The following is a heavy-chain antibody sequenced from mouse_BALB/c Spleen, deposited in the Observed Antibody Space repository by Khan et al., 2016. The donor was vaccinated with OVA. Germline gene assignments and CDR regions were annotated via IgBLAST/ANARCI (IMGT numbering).Heavy chain of an antibody. Sequence: EVQLQESGPGLVKPSQSLSLTCTVTGYSITSDYAWNWIRQFPGNKLEWMGYIRYSGRTSYNPSLKSRISITRDTSKNQFFLQLNSVTTEDTATCYCARSVTITTVVATDFDYWGQGTTLTVSS. D-gene: IGHD1-1*01. J-gene: IGHJ2*01. CDR1: GYSITSDYA. CDR2: IRYSGRT. V-gene: IGHV3-2*02. CDR3: ARSVTITTVVATDFDY.